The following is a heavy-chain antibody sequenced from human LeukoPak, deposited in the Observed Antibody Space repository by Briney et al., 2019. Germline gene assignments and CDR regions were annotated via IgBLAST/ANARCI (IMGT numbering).Heavy chain of an antibody. D-gene: IGHD1-26*01. V-gene: IGHV3-23*01. CDR3: ARGGSYGHGWFDP. Sequence: GGSLRLSCAASGFTFSTYAMSWVRQAAGKGLEWVSLISGSGGGTYYADSVKGRFTISRDNAKNSLYLQMNSLRAEDTAVYYCARGGSYGHGWFDPWGQGTLVTVSS. CDR2: ISGSGGGT. CDR1: GFTFSTYA. J-gene: IGHJ5*02.